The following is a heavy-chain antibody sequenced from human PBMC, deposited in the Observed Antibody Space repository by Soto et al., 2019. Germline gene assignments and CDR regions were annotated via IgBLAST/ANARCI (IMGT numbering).Heavy chain of an antibody. J-gene: IGHJ4*02. CDR1: GGSISSGGYY. CDR2: IYYSGST. CDR3: ARDRGGYCSGGSCPFDY. Sequence: PSETLSLTCTVSGGSISSGGYYWSWIRQHPGKGLEWIGYIYYSGSTYYNPSLKSRVTISVDTSKNQFSLKLSSVTAADTAVYYCARDRGGYCSGGSCPFDYWGQGTLVTVSS. V-gene: IGHV4-31*03. D-gene: IGHD2-15*01.